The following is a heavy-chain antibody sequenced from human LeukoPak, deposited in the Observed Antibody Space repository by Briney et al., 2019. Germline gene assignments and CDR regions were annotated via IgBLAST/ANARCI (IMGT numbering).Heavy chain of an antibody. V-gene: IGHV3-23*01. CDR2: ISGSGGST. J-gene: IGHJ4*02. CDR3: AKDLAITIFGVENYFDY. CDR1: GFTFSSYA. D-gene: IGHD3-3*01. Sequence: PGGSLRLSCAASGFTFSSYAMSWVRQAPGKGLEWVSAISGSGGSTYYADSVKGRFTISRDNSKNTLYLQMNSLRAEDTAVYYCAKDLAITIFGVENYFDYWGQGTLVTVSS.